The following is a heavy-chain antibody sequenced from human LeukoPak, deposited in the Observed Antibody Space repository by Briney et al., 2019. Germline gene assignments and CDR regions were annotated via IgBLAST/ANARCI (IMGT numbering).Heavy chain of an antibody. D-gene: IGHD6-19*01. Sequence: GGSLRLSCAVSGLTVSFKYMSWVSHAQGKGLGWVSVIYSGGSTYYADSVKGRFTISRDDSKDTLYLQMNSLRAENTAIYYCARAQWRTYSYCYKDFWGKGTTASVSS. CDR2: IYSGGST. V-gene: IGHV3-53*01. CDR3: ARAQWRTYSYCYKDF. CDR1: GLTVSFKY. J-gene: IGHJ6*03.